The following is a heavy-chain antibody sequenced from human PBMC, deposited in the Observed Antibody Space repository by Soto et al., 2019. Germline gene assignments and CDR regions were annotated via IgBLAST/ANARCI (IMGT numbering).Heavy chain of an antibody. D-gene: IGHD5-18*01. CDR1: GFTFRTYA. CDR3: ARDSETNGYSYDYFDY. CDR2: ISYDGSNT. Sequence: QVQLVESVGGVVQPGRSLKLSCAASGFTFRTYARHWVRQAPGKGLEWVAVISYDGSNTYYADSVKGRFTISRDSSKNTLYLQMNSLRTEDSAVYYCARDSETNGYSYDYFDYWGQGTLVTVSS. V-gene: IGHV3-30*04. J-gene: IGHJ4*02.